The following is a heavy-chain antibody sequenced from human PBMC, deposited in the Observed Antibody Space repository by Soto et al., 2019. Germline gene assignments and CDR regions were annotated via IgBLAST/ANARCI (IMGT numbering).Heavy chain of an antibody. CDR1: GGSISSSSYY. Sequence: SETLSLTCTVSGGSISSSSYYWGWIRQPPGKGLEWIGSIYYSGSTYYNPSLKSRVTISVDTSKNQFSLKLSSVTAADTAVYYCSRHVRGVYTYRGQGTLVIVSA. CDR3: SRHVRGVYTY. CDR2: IYYSGST. D-gene: IGHD3-10*01. J-gene: IGHJ4*02. V-gene: IGHV4-39*01.